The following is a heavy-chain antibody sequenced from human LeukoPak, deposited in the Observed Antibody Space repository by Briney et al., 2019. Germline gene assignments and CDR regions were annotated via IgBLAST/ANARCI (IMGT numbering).Heavy chain of an antibody. CDR3: ARRPAGSYSKYDP. V-gene: IGHV4-34*01. J-gene: IGHJ5*02. CDR1: GGSFSGYY. Sequence: SETLSLTCAVYGGSFSGYYWGWIRQPPGKGLEWIGTMSYSGNTYYNPSLKSRVTISVDTSKNQFSLKLSSVTAADTAVYYCARRPAGSYSKYDPWGQGTLVTVSS. D-gene: IGHD6-13*01. CDR2: MSYSGNT.